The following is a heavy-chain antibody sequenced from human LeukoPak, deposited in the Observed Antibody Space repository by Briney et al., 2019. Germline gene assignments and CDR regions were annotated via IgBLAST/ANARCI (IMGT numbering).Heavy chain of an antibody. D-gene: IGHD1-1*01. CDR3: AREGTAGTNLNWFDP. CDR1: VGSISSYY. J-gene: IGHJ5*02. CDR2: ISYSGST. V-gene: IGHV4-59*01. Sequence: PSETLSLTCTVSVGSISSYYCSWIRQPPGKGLEWIGYISYSGSTNFNPSLKSRVTIPVDTSKNQFSLKLRSVTAADTAVYYCAREGTAGTNLNWFDPWGQGTLVTVSS.